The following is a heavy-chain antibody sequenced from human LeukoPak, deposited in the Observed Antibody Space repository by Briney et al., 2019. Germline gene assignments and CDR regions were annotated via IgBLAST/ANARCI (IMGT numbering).Heavy chain of an antibody. D-gene: IGHD2-15*01. V-gene: IGHV4-59*08. Sequence: SETLSLTCTVSGGSISSYYWSWIRQPPGKGLEWIGYLYYSGSTNYNPSLKSRVTISVDTSKNQFSLKLSSVTAADTAVYYCARHMSDRGGYYYYYYMDVWGKGTTVTVSS. CDR2: LYYSGST. J-gene: IGHJ6*03. CDR3: ARHMSDRGGYYYYYYMDV. CDR1: GGSISSYY.